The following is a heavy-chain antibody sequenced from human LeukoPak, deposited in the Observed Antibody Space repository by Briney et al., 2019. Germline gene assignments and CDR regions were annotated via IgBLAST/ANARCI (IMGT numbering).Heavy chain of an antibody. J-gene: IGHJ4*02. CDR2: IYYSGST. V-gene: IGHV4-59*01. D-gene: IGHD3-10*01. Sequence: SETLSLTRTVSGGSPSSYYWSWIRQPPGKGLEGIGYIYYSGSTNYNPSLKSRVTISVDTSKNQFSLKLSSVTAADTAVYYCARAVEYYYGSGSYYFDYWGQGTLVTVSS. CDR3: ARAVEYYYGSGSYYFDY. CDR1: GGSPSSYY.